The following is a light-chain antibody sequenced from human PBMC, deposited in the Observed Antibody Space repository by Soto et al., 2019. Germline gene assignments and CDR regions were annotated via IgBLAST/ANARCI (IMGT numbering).Light chain of an antibody. V-gene: IGLV2-14*01. CDR2: DVS. CDR3: SYSSSSTVV. J-gene: IGLJ2*01. Sequence: QSALTQPASVSGSPGQSITISCTGTSSDVGGYNYVSWYQQHPGKAPKLMIYDVSNRPSGVSNRFSGPKSGNTASLTISGHQAEDAADYSCSYSSSSTVVFGKGTKLTV. CDR1: SSDVGGYNY.